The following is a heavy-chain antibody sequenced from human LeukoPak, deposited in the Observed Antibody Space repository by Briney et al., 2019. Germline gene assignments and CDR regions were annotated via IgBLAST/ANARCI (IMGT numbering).Heavy chain of an antibody. J-gene: IGHJ4*02. D-gene: IGHD3-3*01. V-gene: IGHV3-30-3*01. Sequence: GGSLRLSCAASGFTFSSYAMHWVRQAPGKGLEWVAVISYDGSNKYYADSVKGRFTISRVNSKNTLYLQMNSLRAEDTAVYYCAREGKYYDIDYWGQGTLVTVSS. CDR1: GFTFSSYA. CDR3: AREGKYYDIDY. CDR2: ISYDGSNK.